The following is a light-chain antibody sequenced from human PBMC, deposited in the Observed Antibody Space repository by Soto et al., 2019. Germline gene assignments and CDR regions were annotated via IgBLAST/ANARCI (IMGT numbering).Light chain of an antibody. V-gene: IGKV1-39*01. CDR3: QQAYRTPWT. J-gene: IGKJ1*01. CDR1: QTISSY. Sequence: IQMTQSPSSLSASVGDRVTITCRASQTISSYLNWYQQKPRKAPKLLIYAASSLQNGVLSRFSGGGSGTDFTLTITSLQPDEVATYYCQQAYRTPWTFGPGTTVEI. CDR2: AAS.